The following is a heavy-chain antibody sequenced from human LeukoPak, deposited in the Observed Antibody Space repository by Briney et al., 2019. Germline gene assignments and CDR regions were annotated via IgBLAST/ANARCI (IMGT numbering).Heavy chain of an antibody. J-gene: IGHJ4*02. CDR3: ARDPSPNRYGYPAFDY. Sequence: PGGSLRLSCAASGFTFSSYWMSWVHQAPGKGLEGVANIKQDGSEKYYVDSVKGRFTISRDNAKNSLYLQMNSLRAEDTAVYYCARDPSPNRYGYPAFDYWGQGTLVTVSS. CDR1: GFTFSSYW. D-gene: IGHD5-18*01. V-gene: IGHV3-7*03. CDR2: IKQDGSEK.